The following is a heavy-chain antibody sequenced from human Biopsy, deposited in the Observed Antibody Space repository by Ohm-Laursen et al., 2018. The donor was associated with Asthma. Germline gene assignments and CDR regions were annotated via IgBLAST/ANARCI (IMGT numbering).Heavy chain of an antibody. D-gene: IGHD1-26*01. Sequence: SDTLSLTCTVSNGSISSNFYYWGWIRQPPGKGLEWVGSIHKNGIGYYKSSLKSRLTISVDTSKNQFSLKVTSVTAADTAVYYCARHSGNYYAQLNYWSQGTLVTVSS. CDR1: NGSISSNFYY. J-gene: IGHJ4*02. V-gene: IGHV4-39*01. CDR2: IHKNGIG. CDR3: ARHSGNYYAQLNY.